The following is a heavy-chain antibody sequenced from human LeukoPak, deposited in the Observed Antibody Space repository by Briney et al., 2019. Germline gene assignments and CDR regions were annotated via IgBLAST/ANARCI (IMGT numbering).Heavy chain of an antibody. J-gene: IGHJ4*02. CDR1: GYSFTTYY. CDR2: INPSGGST. D-gene: IGHD3-10*01. Sequence: ASVKVSCKASGYSFTTYYMHWVGQAPGQGLEWMGIINPSGGSTSYAQKFQGRVTMTRDTSTSTVYMELSSLRSEDTAVYYCARDRDYYGSGSYSILDYWGQGTLVTVSS. V-gene: IGHV1-46*03. CDR3: ARDRDYYGSGSYSILDY.